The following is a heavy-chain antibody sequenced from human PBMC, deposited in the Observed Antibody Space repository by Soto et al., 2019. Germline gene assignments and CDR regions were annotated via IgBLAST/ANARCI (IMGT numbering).Heavy chain of an antibody. J-gene: IGHJ6*02. Sequence: SVKVSCKASGVTFSSYAISWVRQAPGQGLEWMGGIIPIFGTANYAQKFQGRVTITADESTSTAYMELSSLRSEDTAVYYCRIAARGYYYYGMDVWGQGTTVTVSS. D-gene: IGHD6-6*01. CDR3: RIAARGYYYYGMDV. CDR1: GVTFSSYA. V-gene: IGHV1-69*13. CDR2: IIPIFGTA.